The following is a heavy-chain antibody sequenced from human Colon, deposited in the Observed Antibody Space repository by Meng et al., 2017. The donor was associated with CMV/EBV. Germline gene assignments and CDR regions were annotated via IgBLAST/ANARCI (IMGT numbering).Heavy chain of an antibody. CDR3: ASVNFDYYYFKN. CDR2: ISATGGTT. Sequence: GESLKISCAASGFTFSRSEMTWVRQAPGKGLEWIAYISATGGTTYYADSVKGRFTISRDNAESSLFLQMNSLSAEDTAVYFCASVNFDYYYFKNWGQGALVTVPQ. V-gene: IGHV3-48*03. CDR1: GFTFSRSE. D-gene: IGHD1-26*01. J-gene: IGHJ4*01.